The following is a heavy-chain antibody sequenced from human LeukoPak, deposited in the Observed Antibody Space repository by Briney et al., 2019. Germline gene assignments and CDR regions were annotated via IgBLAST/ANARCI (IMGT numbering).Heavy chain of an antibody. V-gene: IGHV3-23*01. Sequence: GGSLRLSCAASGFTFNNYAMSWVRQAPGKGLEWVSAISGSGGTTYYADSVKGRFTFSRDNSKNTLYLQMNSLRAEDTAVYYCAKKHSSGWSVPYFDYWGQGTLVTVSS. D-gene: IGHD6-19*01. CDR2: ISGSGGTT. J-gene: IGHJ4*02. CDR1: GFTFNNYA. CDR3: AKKHSSGWSVPYFDY.